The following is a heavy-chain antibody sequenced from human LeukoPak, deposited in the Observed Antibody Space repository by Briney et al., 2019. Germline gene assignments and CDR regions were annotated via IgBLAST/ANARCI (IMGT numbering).Heavy chain of an antibody. J-gene: IGHJ4*02. CDR3: ARVNYYDSSGLLDY. D-gene: IGHD3-22*01. CDR2: IYYSGST. V-gene: IGHV4-61*08. Sequence: SETLSLTCTVSGGSISSGGYYWSWIRQHPGKGLEWIGYIYYSGSTNYNPSLKSRVTISVDTSKNQFSLKLSSVTAADTAVYYCARVNYYDSSGLLDYWGQGTLVTVSS. CDR1: GGSISSGGYY.